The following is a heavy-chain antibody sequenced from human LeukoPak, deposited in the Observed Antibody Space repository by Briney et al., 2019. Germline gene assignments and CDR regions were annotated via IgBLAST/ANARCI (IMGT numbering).Heavy chain of an antibody. CDR1: GGSISRYY. Sequence: SETLSLTCTVSGGSISRYYWSWIRQPAGKGREWIGRIYTSGSTNYNPSLKSRVTMSVDTSKNQFSLKLTSVTAADTAAYYCARETYAYCSGGSCYFTSDYYFDYWGQGTLVTVSS. J-gene: IGHJ4*02. CDR2: IYTSGST. CDR3: ARETYAYCSGGSCYFTSDYYFDY. V-gene: IGHV4-4*07. D-gene: IGHD2-15*01.